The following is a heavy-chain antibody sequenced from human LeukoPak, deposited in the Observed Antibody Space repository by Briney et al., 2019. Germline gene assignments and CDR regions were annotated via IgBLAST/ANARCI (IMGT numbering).Heavy chain of an antibody. J-gene: IGHJ4*02. Sequence: ASVKVSCKASGYTFTGYYMHRVRQAPGQGLEWMGWINPNSGGTNYAQKFQGRVTMTRDTSISTAYMELSRLRSDDTAVCYCARDPIAVAGTKDDYWGQGTLVTVSS. V-gene: IGHV1-2*02. CDR1: GYTFTGYY. D-gene: IGHD6-19*01. CDR2: INPNSGGT. CDR3: ARDPIAVAGTKDDY.